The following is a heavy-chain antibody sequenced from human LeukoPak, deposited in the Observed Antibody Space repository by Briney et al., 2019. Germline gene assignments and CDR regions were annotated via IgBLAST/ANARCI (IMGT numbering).Heavy chain of an antibody. CDR3: AREVPIVRGLRWDY. J-gene: IGHJ4*02. D-gene: IGHD3-10*01. CDR2: IYYSGST. CDR1: GDSISSYY. Sequence: PPETLSLTCTVSGDSISSYYWNWVRQSPGKGLEWIGYIYYSGSTNCDPSLKSRVTISIDTSKNQFSLKLRSVTAADTAVYYCAREVPIVRGLRWDYWGQGTLVTVSS. V-gene: IGHV4-59*01.